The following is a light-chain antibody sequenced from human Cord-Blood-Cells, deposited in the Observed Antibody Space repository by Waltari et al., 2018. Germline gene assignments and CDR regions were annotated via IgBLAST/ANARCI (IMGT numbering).Light chain of an antibody. CDR1: QSVSSY. J-gene: IGKJ5*01. Sequence: IVLTQYPATLSLSPGERATLSCRASQSVSSYLAWYQQKPGQAPSLLIYDASNRATGIPARFSGSGSGTDFTLTISSLEPEDFAVYYCQQRSNWPITFGQGTRLEIK. CDR3: QQRSNWPIT. V-gene: IGKV3-11*01. CDR2: DAS.